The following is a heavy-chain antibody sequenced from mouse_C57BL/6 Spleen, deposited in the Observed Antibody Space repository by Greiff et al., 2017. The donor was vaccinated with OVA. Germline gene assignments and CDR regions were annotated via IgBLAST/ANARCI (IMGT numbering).Heavy chain of an antibody. V-gene: IGHV1-19*01. CDR3: ARLDHSGDY. J-gene: IGHJ2*01. CDR1: GYTFTDYY. Sequence: EVQLQESGPVLVKPGASVKMSCKASGYTFTDYYMNWVKQSHGKSLEWIGVINPYNGGTSYNQKFKGKATLTVDKSSSTAYMELNSLTSEDSAVYYCARLDHSGDYWGQGTTLTVSS. CDR2: INPYNGGT.